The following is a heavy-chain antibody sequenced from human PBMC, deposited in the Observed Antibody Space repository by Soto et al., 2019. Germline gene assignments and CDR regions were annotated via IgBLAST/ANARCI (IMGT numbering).Heavy chain of an antibody. Sequence: SETLSLTGTVAGGSISSYYLIWIRQPPFKGLEWIGYIYYSGITNXHHXXKXRVTXXXXXXKXQXSXKXXSXRAXDTAVCCCARDHVPAAMGLFRWFDPWGQGTLVTVS. CDR1: GGSISSYY. CDR3: ARDHVPAAMGLFRWFDP. CDR2: IYYSGIT. V-gene: IGHV4-59*01. J-gene: IGHJ5*02. D-gene: IGHD2-2*01.